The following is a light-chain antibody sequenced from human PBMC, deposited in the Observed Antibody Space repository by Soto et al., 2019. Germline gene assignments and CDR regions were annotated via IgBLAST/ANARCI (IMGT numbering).Light chain of an antibody. CDR1: QSVRSSY. Sequence: EIELTQSPGTLSLSPGERATLSCRASQSVRSSYLAWYQQKPGQAPRLLIYGASSRATGIPDRFSGSGSGTDFTLTISRLEPEDFATYYCQQSYSPVTFGGGTKVEIK. V-gene: IGKV3-20*01. CDR2: GAS. J-gene: IGKJ4*01. CDR3: QQSYSPVT.